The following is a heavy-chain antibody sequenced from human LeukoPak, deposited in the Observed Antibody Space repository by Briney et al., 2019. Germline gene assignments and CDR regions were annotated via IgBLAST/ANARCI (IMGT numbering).Heavy chain of an antibody. D-gene: IGHD2-15*01. J-gene: IGHJ4*02. CDR1: GDSASSNSAT. Sequence: SQTLSLTCAISGDSASSNSATWTWSRQSPSRGLEWLRRTYYRSKWYNDYAVSVKRRITINPDTSKNQFSLQLNSVTPEDTAVYYCARVSGASSKATDYWGQGTLVTVSS. CDR3: ARVSGASSKATDY. CDR2: TYYRSKWYN. V-gene: IGHV6-1*01.